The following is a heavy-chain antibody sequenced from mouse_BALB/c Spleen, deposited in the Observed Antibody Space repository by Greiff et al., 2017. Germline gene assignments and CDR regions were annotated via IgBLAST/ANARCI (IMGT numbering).Heavy chain of an antibody. CDR1: GYTFTSYW. Sequence: VQLQQSGTVLARPGASVKMSCKASGYTFTSYWMHWVKQRPGQGLEWIGAIYPGNSDTSYNQKFKGKAKLTAVTSTSTAYMELSSLTNEDSAVYYCTKCITTATRNFDYWGQGTTLTVSS. J-gene: IGHJ2*01. CDR3: TKCITTATRNFDY. D-gene: IGHD1-2*01. CDR2: IYPGNSDT. V-gene: IGHV1-5*01.